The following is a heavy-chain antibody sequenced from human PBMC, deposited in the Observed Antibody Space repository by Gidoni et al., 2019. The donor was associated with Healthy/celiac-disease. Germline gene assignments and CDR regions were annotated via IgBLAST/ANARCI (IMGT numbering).Heavy chain of an antibody. CDR1: GFTFSSYA. J-gene: IGHJ4*02. CDR2: ISYDGSNK. CDR3: ARDVFYD. D-gene: IGHD3-3*01. Sequence: QVQLVESGGGVVQPGRSLRLSCAASGFTFSSYAMHWVRQAPGKGLEWVAVISYDGSNKYYADSVKGRFTISRDNSKNTLYLQMNSLRAEDTAVYYCARDVFYDWGQGTLVTVSS. V-gene: IGHV3-30-3*01.